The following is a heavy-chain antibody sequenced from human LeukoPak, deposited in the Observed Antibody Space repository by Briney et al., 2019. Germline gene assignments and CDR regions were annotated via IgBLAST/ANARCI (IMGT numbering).Heavy chain of an antibody. CDR2: IYYSGST. CDR1: GGSISSGDYY. CDR3: ARVGDGYTIVFDY. Sequence: PSQTLCLTCTVSGGSISSGDYYWSWIRQPPGKGLEWIGYIYYSGSTYYNPSLKSRVTISVDTSKNQFSLKLSSVTAADTAVYYCARVGDGYTIVFDYWGQGTLVTVSS. V-gene: IGHV4-30-4*08. D-gene: IGHD5-24*01. J-gene: IGHJ4*02.